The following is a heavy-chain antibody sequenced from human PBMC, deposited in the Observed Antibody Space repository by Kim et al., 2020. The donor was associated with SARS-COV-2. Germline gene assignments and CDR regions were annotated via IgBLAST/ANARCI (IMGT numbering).Heavy chain of an antibody. CDR3: ARDRLAAARDWYFDL. D-gene: IGHD6-13*01. J-gene: IGHJ2*01. V-gene: IGHV4-61*01. CDR2: IYYSGST. Sequence: SETLSLTCTVSGGSVSSGSYYWSWIRQPPGKGLEWIGYIYYSGSTNYNPSLKSRVTISVDTSKNQFSLKLSSVTAADTAVYYCARDRLAAARDWYFDLWGRGTLVTVSS. CDR1: GGSVSSGSYY.